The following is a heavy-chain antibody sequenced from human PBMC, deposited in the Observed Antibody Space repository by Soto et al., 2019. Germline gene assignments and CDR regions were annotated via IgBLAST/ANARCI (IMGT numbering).Heavy chain of an antibody. V-gene: IGHV3-21*01. J-gene: IGHJ6*03. CDR3: ARPWGHYYYYYYMEG. Sequence: EVQLVESGGGLVKPGGSLRLSCAASGFTFSSYSMNWVRQAPGKGLEWVSSISSSSSYIYYADSVKGRFTISRDNAKNSLYLQMNSLRAEDTAVYYCARPWGHYYYYYYMEGWGKGNTVTLSS. D-gene: IGHD7-27*01. CDR1: GFTFSSYS. CDR2: ISSSSSYI.